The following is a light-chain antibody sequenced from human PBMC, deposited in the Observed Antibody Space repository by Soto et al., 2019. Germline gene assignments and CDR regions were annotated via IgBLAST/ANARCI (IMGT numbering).Light chain of an antibody. Sequence: QSALAQPASVSGSPGQSITISCTGTSSDIGDSNFVSWYQHHPGKAPKLLIYDVSDRPSRISSRFSGSKSANTASLTISGLQADDEALYYCSSYTSTTTVRFVFGTGTKLTVL. V-gene: IGLV2-14*01. CDR2: DVS. CDR3: SSYTSTTTVRFV. CDR1: SSDIGDSNF. J-gene: IGLJ1*01.